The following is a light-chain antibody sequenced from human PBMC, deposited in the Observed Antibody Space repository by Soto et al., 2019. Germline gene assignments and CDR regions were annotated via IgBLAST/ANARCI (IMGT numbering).Light chain of an antibody. J-gene: IGKJ2*01. Sequence: EIVLTQSPGTLSVSPGERATLSCRARESIETSHLAWYQQKPRQAPRLLIYGASTRATGVPDRFSGSGSGTDFPLTISRLEHEDFAVYFCQQYGTSLSYTFGQGTKLDIK. V-gene: IGKV3-20*01. CDR1: ESIETSH. CDR2: GAS. CDR3: QQYGTSLSYT.